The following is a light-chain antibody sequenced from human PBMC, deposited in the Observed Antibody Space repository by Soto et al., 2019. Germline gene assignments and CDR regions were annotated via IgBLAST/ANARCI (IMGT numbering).Light chain of an antibody. V-gene: IGKV3-20*01. Sequence: EIVLTQSPGTLSLSPGERATLSCRASQSVSSSYLAWYQQKPGQAPRLLIYGASSRATGIPDRFSGSGSGTDFTLTISRLEPEDFAVYYCQQYGSSPPGTFGQGTLLEIK. CDR3: QQYGSSPPGT. J-gene: IGKJ5*01. CDR2: GAS. CDR1: QSVSSSY.